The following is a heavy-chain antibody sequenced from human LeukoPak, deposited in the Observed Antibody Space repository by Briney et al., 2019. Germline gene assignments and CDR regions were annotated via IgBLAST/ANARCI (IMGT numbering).Heavy chain of an antibody. CDR1: GFTFSSYS. D-gene: IGHD2-2*01. CDR2: ISSSSSYI. CDR3: ARGHCSSTSCSPFYFDY. V-gene: IGHV3-21*01. Sequence: TGGSLRLSCAASGFTFSSYSMNWVRQAPGKGLEWVSSISSSSSYIYYADSVKGRFTISRDNAKNSLYLQMNSLRAEDTAVYYCARGHCSSTSCSPFYFDYWGQGTLVTVSS. J-gene: IGHJ4*02.